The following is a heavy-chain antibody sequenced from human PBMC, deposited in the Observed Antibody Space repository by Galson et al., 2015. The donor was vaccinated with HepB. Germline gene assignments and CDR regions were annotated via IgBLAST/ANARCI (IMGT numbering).Heavy chain of an antibody. CDR1: GGTFSSYT. V-gene: IGHV1-69*02. J-gene: IGHJ4*02. Sequence: SVKVSCKASGGTFSSYTISWVRQAPGQGLEWMGRIIPILGIANYAQKFQGRVTITADKSTSTAYMELSSLRSEDTAVYYCARGRYTGDREVTNDYWGQGTLVTVSS. CDR2: IIPILGIA. CDR3: ARGRYTGDREVTNDY. D-gene: IGHD4-17*01.